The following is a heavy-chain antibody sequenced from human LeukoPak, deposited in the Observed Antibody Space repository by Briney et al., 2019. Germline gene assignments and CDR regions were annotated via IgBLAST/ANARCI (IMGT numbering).Heavy chain of an antibody. V-gene: IGHV1-8*02. J-gene: IGHJ4*02. Sequence: ASVKVSCKASGGTFSSYAISWVRQATGQGLEWMGWMNPNSGNTGYAQKFQGRVTMTRNTSISTAYMELSSLRSEDTAVYYCARGGLTGYYYGSGSYHYWGQGTLVTVSS. CDR2: MNPNSGNT. CDR1: GGTFSSYA. CDR3: ARGGLTGYYYGSGSYHY. D-gene: IGHD3-10*01.